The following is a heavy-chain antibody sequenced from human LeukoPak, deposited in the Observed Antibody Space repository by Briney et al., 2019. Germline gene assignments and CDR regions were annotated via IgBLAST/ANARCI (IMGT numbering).Heavy chain of an antibody. Sequence: GGSLRLSCAASGFTFSSYAMSWVRQAPGKGLEWVSAISGSGGSTYYADSVKGRFTISRDNSKNTLYLQMNSLRAEDTAVYYCAKDIGSGLRQGDAFDIWGQGTMVTVSS. J-gene: IGHJ3*02. CDR1: GFTFSSYA. CDR3: AKDIGSGLRQGDAFDI. D-gene: IGHD1-26*01. V-gene: IGHV3-23*01. CDR2: ISGSGGST.